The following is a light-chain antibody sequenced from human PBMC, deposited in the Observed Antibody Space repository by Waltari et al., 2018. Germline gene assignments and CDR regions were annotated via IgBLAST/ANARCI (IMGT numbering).Light chain of an antibody. CDR1: SSDVGCYNY. CDR2: DVS. J-gene: IGLJ1*01. V-gene: IGLV2-14*03. Sequence: QSALTQPASVSGSPGQSITISCTGTSSDVGCYNYVSWYQQHPGKAPKLMIYDVSKRPSGVSNRFSGSKSGNTASLTISGLQAEDEADYYCSSYTSSSTLPYVFGTGTKVTVL. CDR3: SSYTSSSTLPYV.